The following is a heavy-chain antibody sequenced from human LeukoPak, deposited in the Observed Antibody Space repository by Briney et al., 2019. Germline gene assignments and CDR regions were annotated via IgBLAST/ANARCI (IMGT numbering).Heavy chain of an antibody. J-gene: IGHJ5*02. Sequence: SETLSLTCTVSGGSISDNYWSWIRQPAGKGLEWIGRIYTSGSTNYNPSLRSRVTMSVDTSKNQFSLKLSSVTAADTAVYYCARGGGNYWFDPWGQGTLVTVSS. V-gene: IGHV4-4*07. CDR3: ARGGGNYWFDP. CDR1: GGSISDNY. D-gene: IGHD4-23*01. CDR2: IYTSGST.